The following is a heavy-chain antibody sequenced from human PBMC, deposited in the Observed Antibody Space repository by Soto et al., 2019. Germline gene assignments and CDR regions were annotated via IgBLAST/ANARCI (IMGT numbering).Heavy chain of an antibody. Sequence: QVQLVQSGTEVKQPGSSVKVSCKASGGTFRNYPINWVRQAPGQGLEWMGSIFPLTDIPDYAQNFQASLTISADKSTSTAYMELRRLTSDDTAMYFCARGPLVVLNYFESWGQGTLVTISS. CDR1: GGTFRNYP. J-gene: IGHJ4*02. V-gene: IGHV1-69*02. CDR2: IFPLTDIP. CDR3: ARGPLVVLNYFES.